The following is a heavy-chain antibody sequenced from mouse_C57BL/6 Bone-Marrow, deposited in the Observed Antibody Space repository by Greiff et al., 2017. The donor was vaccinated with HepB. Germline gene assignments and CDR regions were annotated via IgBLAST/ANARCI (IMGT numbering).Heavy chain of an antibody. D-gene: IGHD2-3*01. CDR1: GIDFSRYW. CDR3: ARRGYDGYYSYWYFDV. V-gene: IGHV4-1*01. J-gene: IGHJ1*03. CDR2: INPDSSTI. Sequence: VQLQQSGGGLVQPGGSLKLSCAASGIDFSRYWMSWVRRAPGKGLEWIGEINPDSSTINYAPSLKDKFIISRDNAKNTLYLQMSKVRSEDTALYYCARRGYDGYYSYWYFDVWGTGTTVTVSS.